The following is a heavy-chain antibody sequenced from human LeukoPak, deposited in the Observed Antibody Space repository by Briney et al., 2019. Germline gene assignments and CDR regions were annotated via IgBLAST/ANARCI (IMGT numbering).Heavy chain of an antibody. CDR2: IISSSSYT. CDR1: GFPFIDYY. V-gene: IGHV3-11*05. D-gene: IGHD5-24*01. Sequence: PGGPRRLSFAAPGFPFIDYYMSGFRQAPGKGREWVSYIISSSSYTNYAASVKGRFTISRDNAKNSLYLQMNSLRAEDTAVYYCARDGDGPRGKDYYYYGMDVWGQGTTVTVSS. J-gene: IGHJ6*02. CDR3: ARDGDGPRGKDYYYYGMDV.